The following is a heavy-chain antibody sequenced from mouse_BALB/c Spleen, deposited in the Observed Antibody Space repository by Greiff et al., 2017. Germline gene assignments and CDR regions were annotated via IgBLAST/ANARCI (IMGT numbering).Heavy chain of an antibody. D-gene: IGHD3-2*01. Sequence: VQLQQSGPGLVKPSQSLSLTCTVTGYSITSDYAWNWIRQFPGNKLEWMGYISYSGSTSYNPSLKSRISITRDTSKNQFFLQLNSVTTEDTATYYCARDSSGYVWFAYWGQGTLVTVSA. J-gene: IGHJ3*01. CDR1: GYSITSDYA. V-gene: IGHV3-2*02. CDR3: ARDSSGYVWFAY. CDR2: ISYSGST.